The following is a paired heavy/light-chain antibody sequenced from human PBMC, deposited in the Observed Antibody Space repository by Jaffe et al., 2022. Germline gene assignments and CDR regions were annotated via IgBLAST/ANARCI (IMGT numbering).Heavy chain of an antibody. J-gene: IGHJ4*02. V-gene: IGHV3-21*01. CDR1: GFSFSKFN. CDR3: ARSPAASGKGYFDY. D-gene: IGHD6-25*01. CDR2: ISSTSDYI. Sequence: EVQLVEFGGGLVKPGGSLRLSCAASGFSFSKFNMNWVRQSPGKGLEWVSSISSTSDYIYYADSMKGRFTVSRDNAKNSLFLQMNSLRAEDTAIYFCARSPAASGKGYFDYWGQGTLVTVSS.
Light chain of an antibody. J-gene: IGKJ4*01. Sequence: DIQMTQSPSTLSASVGDRVTITCRASQNIGSWLAWYQQKPGKPPKLLIYKSSTLESGVPSRFSGSGSGTDFTLTISSLQPDDCATYYCQQYNSYFDLIFGGGTKVEIK. CDR3: QQYNSYFDLI. CDR1: QNIGSW. V-gene: IGKV1-5*03. CDR2: KSS.